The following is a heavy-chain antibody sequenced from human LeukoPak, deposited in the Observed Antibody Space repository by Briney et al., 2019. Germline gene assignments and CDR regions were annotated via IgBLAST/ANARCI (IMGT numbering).Heavy chain of an antibody. D-gene: IGHD2-15*01. V-gene: IGHV3-23*01. Sequence: GGSLRLSCAASGFTFSSYAMTWVRQAPGKGLEWVSAISGSGGSTYYADSVKGRFTISRDNAKNSLYLQMNSLRAEDTAVYYCARVRGEDCSGGSCYWLYYYYYMDVWGKGTTVTVSS. CDR2: ISGSGGST. CDR3: ARVRGEDCSGGSCYWLYYYYYMDV. J-gene: IGHJ6*03. CDR1: GFTFSSYA.